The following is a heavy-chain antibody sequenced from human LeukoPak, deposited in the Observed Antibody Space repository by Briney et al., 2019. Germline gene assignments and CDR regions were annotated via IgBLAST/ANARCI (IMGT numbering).Heavy chain of an antibody. CDR3: ARGLTGYRYGPDTFDI. CDR2: IYYSGST. Sequence: SETLSLTCTVSGGSTSSYYWIWVRQPPGKGLEWRGYIYYSGSTNYNPSLKSRVTVSVDRSKNQFSLKLTSVTAADTAVYYCARGLTGYRYGPDTFDIWGQGTMVTVSS. D-gene: IGHD5-18*01. V-gene: IGHV4-59*01. J-gene: IGHJ3*02. CDR1: GGSTSSYY.